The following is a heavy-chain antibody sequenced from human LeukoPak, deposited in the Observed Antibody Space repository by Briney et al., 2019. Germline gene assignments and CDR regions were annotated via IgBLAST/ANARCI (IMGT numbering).Heavy chain of an antibody. D-gene: IGHD3-22*01. CDR3: AREGYDSSGYPRLLDY. CDR2: LHAAGGT. CDR1: GLTVSSNY. V-gene: IGHV3-53*04. J-gene: IGHJ4*02. Sequence: GGSLRLSCAASGLTVSSNYITWVRQPPGKGLEWVSVLHAAGGTYYADSVKGRFTISRHISKNTVYLQMNSLRAEDTAVYYCAREGYDSSGYPRLLDYWGQGTLVTVSS.